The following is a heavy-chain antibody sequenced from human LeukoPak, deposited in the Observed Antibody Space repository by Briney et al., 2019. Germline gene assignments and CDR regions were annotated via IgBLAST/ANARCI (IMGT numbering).Heavy chain of an antibody. D-gene: IGHD3/OR15-3a*01. CDR1: GGSISSSSYY. Sequence: SETLSLTCTVSGGSISSSSYYWGWIRQPPGKGLEWIGSIYCTGNTYYNASLKSQVSISIDTSKNQFSLRLTSVTAADTAVYFCARQTGSGLFILPGGQGTLVTVSS. CDR2: IYCTGNT. V-gene: IGHV4-39*01. CDR3: ARQTGSGLFILP. J-gene: IGHJ4*02.